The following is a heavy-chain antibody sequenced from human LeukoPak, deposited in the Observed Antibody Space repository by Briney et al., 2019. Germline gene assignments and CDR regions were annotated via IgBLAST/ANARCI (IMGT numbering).Heavy chain of an antibody. J-gene: IGHJ4*02. CDR3: ARELGNWNYVPNY. CDR2: INPSGGST. Sequence: ASVKVSCKASGYTFTSYYMHWVRQAPGQGLEWMGIINPSGGSTSYAQKFQGRVTMTTDTSTSTAYMELRSLRSDDTAVYYCARELGNWNYVPNYWGQGTLVTVSS. CDR1: GYTFTSYY. V-gene: IGHV1-46*01. D-gene: IGHD1-7*01.